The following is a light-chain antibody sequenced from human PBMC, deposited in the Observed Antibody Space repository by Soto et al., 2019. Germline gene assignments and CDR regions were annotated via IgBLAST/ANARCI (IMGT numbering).Light chain of an antibody. CDR2: GAS. V-gene: IGKV1-39*01. CDR3: QQSYSIPWT. Sequence: DIQMTQSPSSLSASVGDRVTITCRASQTISSYLNWYQQKPGKAPKFLIYGASSLQSGVPSRFSGSGSGTDFTLTISSLQPEDSATYYCQQSYSIPWTFGQGTKVEIK. J-gene: IGKJ1*01. CDR1: QTISSY.